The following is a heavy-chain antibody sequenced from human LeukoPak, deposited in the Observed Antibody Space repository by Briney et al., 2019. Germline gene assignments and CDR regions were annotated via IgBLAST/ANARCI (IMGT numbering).Heavy chain of an antibody. J-gene: IGHJ4*02. Sequence: GGSLRLSCAASGFTFSDSYMSWIRQAPGKGLEWVSYISSSSSDTNYADSVKGRFTISRDNAKDSLYLQMNSLRAEDTAVYYCARGSRTIELGDDYWGQGTLVTVSS. CDR3: ARGSRTIELGDDY. CDR2: ISSSSSDT. D-gene: IGHD5-24*01. CDR1: GFTFSDSY. V-gene: IGHV3-11*06.